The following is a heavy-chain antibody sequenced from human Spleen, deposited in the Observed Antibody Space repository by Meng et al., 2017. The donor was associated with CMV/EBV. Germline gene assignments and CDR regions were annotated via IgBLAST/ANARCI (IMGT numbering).Heavy chain of an antibody. J-gene: IGHJ4*02. CDR3: LKNFES. V-gene: IGHV4-4*02. Sequence: QVQLQESGPGLVKPSWTLSPPCFVSGGTITSTNWGSGVRQAPGKGLEWIAETSDTGSTNYNPSLKSRVTITVDKSKNQFSLRLNSVTVVDTAGYYCLKNFESWGPGILVTVSS. CDR1: GGTITSTNW. CDR2: TSDTGST.